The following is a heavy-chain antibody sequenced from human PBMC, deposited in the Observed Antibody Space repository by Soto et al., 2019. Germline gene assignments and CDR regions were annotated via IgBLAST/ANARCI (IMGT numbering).Heavy chain of an antibody. Sequence: LRLSCAASGFTFSGSAMHWVRQASGKGLEWVGRIRSKANSYATAYAASVKGRFTISRDDSKNTAYLQMNSLKTEDTAVYYCATVTTSPTAVDYYYYGMDVWGQGTTVTVSS. V-gene: IGHV3-73*01. D-gene: IGHD4-17*01. CDR3: ATVTTSPTAVDYYYYGMDV. J-gene: IGHJ6*02. CDR1: GFTFSGSA. CDR2: IRSKANSYAT.